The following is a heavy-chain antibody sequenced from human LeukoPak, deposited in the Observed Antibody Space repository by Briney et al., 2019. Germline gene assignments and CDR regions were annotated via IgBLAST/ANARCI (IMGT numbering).Heavy chain of an antibody. V-gene: IGHV4-31*03. D-gene: IGHD3-22*01. J-gene: IGHJ4*02. CDR1: GGSISSGGYY. Sequence: PSQTLSLTCTVSGGSISSGGYYWSWIRQHPGKGLEWIGYIYYSGSTYYNPSLKSRVTISVDTSKNQFSLKLSSVTAADTAVYYCASEYYYDSSGYYTGFDYWGQGTLVTVSS. CDR3: ASEYYYDSSGYYTGFDY. CDR2: IYYSGST.